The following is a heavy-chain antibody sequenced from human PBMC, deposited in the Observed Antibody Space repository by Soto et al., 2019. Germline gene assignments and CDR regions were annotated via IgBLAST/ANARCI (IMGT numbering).Heavy chain of an antibody. D-gene: IGHD4-17*01. J-gene: IGHJ6*01. Sequence: SVKVSCKASGGTFSSYAISWVRQAPGQGLEWMGGIIPIFGTANYAQKFQGRVTITADESTSTAYMELSSLRSEDTAVYYCARVFGDYDRPSYYYYYGMYVWGEGTPGTVSS. V-gene: IGHV1-69*13. CDR1: GGTFSSYA. CDR2: IIPIFGTA. CDR3: ARVFGDYDRPSYYYYYGMYV.